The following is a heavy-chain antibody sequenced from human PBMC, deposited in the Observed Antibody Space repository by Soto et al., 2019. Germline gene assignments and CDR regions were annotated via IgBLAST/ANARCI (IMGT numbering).Heavy chain of an antibody. D-gene: IGHD3-22*01. V-gene: IGHV4-39*01. CDR1: GGSISSSSYY. CDR2: IYYSGST. CDR3: ARQAATTYYYDSSGYYPFDY. Sequence: ETLSLTCTVSGGSISSSSYYWGWIRQPPGKGLEWIGNIYYSGSTYYNPSLKSRVTISVDTSKNQFSLKLSSVTAADTAVYYCARQAATTYYYDSSGYYPFDYWGQGTLVTVSS. J-gene: IGHJ4*02.